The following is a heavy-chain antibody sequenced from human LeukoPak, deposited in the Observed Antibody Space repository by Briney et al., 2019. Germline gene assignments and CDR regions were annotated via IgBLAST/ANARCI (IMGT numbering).Heavy chain of an antibody. D-gene: IGHD6-19*01. Sequence: GGSLRLSCAASGFSFSDHAMNWVRQAPGKGLEWVSSLSETGDTTDYADSVKGRFTISRDNSTNTLYLQMNSLRPDDTAVYYRAKQWLVGIWGQGTLVTVSS. CDR1: GFSFSDHA. CDR3: AKQWLVGI. V-gene: IGHV3-23*01. CDR2: LSETGDTT. J-gene: IGHJ4*02.